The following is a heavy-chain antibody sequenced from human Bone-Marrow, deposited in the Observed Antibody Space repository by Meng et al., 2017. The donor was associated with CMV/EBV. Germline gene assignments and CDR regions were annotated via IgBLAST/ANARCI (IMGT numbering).Heavy chain of an antibody. CDR2: ISGSGDST. J-gene: IGHJ4*02. Sequence: GESPKIHFAASGFPLSSSAMSWVRQAPGKGLGWVSSISGSGDSTYYADSVTGRFTISRDNSKKTLYLQMSSLRAEDTAVYYCAKEGSYNPYYFDYWGQGTLVTVSS. CDR3: AKEGSYNPYYFDY. D-gene: IGHD1-26*01. CDR1: GFPLSSSA. V-gene: IGHV3-23*01.